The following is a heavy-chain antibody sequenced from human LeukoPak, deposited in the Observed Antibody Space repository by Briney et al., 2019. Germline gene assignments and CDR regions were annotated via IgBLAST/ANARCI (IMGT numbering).Heavy chain of an antibody. CDR3: ASLTGTTWGDYYYYYMDV. J-gene: IGHJ6*03. D-gene: IGHD1-7*01. CDR2: ISAYNGDT. Sequence: ASVKVSCKASGGTFSSYAICWVRQAPGQGLEWMGWISAYNGDTNYAQKLQGRVTMTTDTSTSTAYMELRSLRSDDTAVYYCASLTGTTWGDYYYYYMDVWGKGTTVTVSS. CDR1: GGTFSSYA. V-gene: IGHV1-18*01.